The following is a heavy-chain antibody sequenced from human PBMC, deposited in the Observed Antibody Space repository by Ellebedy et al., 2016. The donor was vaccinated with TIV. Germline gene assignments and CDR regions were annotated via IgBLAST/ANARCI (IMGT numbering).Heavy chain of an antibody. Sequence: SETLSLTXAVHGASFRAYYWTWVRQRLGKGLEWIGEFNHSGVTNYTPSLKSRVTISVDTSKNQFSLKLSSVTAADTAVYYCARARTFRPMLDSWGQGTLVSASS. CDR2: FNHSGVT. D-gene: IGHD1-14*01. J-gene: IGHJ4*02. CDR1: GASFRAYY. CDR3: ARARTFRPMLDS. V-gene: IGHV4-34*01.